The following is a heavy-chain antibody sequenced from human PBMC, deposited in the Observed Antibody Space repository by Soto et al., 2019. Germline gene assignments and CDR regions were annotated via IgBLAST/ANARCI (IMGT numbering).Heavy chain of an antibody. CDR1: GYNFANYW. Sequence: GESLKISCKGSGYNFANYWIVWVRQMPGKGQEWMGIIYPGDSETRYSPSFQGQVTISADKSITTAYLQWSSLKASDTAMYYCARRSPGNLGGMDVWGQGTTVTVSS. CDR2: IYPGDSET. CDR3: ARRSPGNLGGMDV. V-gene: IGHV5-51*01. J-gene: IGHJ6*02. D-gene: IGHD3-9*01.